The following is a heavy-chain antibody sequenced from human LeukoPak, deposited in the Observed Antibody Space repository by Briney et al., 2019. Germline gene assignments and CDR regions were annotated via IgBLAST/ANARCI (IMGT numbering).Heavy chain of an antibody. Sequence: SETLSLTCTVSGGSISSYYWSWIRQPPGKGLEWIGYIYYSGSTNYNPSLKSRVTISVDTSKNQFSLKLSSVTAADTAVYYCARHYSYYGSGMGMDVWGQGTTVTVSS. J-gene: IGHJ6*02. CDR2: IYYSGST. V-gene: IGHV4-59*08. CDR1: GGSISSYY. CDR3: ARHYSYYGSGMGMDV. D-gene: IGHD3-10*01.